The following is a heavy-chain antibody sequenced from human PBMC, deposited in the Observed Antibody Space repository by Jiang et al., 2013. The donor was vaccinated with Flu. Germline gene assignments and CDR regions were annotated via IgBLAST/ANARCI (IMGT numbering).Heavy chain of an antibody. V-gene: IGHV1-18*01. J-gene: IGHJ6*02. Sequence: GAEVKKPGASVKVSCKASGYTFTSYGISWVRQAPGQGLEWMGWISAYNGNTNYAQKLQGRVTMTTDTSTSTAYMELRSLRSDDTAVYYCARDRSLYYDILTGKEDYYYYGMDVWGQGTTVTVSS. CDR3: ARDRSLYYDILTGKEDYYYYGMDV. CDR1: GYTFTSYG. D-gene: IGHD3-9*01. CDR2: ISAYNGNT.